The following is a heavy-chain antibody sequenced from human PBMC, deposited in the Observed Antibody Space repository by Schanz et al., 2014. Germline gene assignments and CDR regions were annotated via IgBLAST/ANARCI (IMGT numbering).Heavy chain of an antibody. CDR3: VRVPSRDVSFDL. CDR2: INVGNGNM. CDR1: GYTFTNFY. J-gene: IGHJ2*01. D-gene: IGHD3-16*01. Sequence: QVQLVQSGTEVKKPGASVKVSCKASGYTFTNFYIHWVRQAPGQGLEWVGWINVGNGNMKYSQKFQGRVTITRDTSASTAYMELRSLRSDDTAHYYCVRVPSRDVSFDLWGRGTLVTVSS. V-gene: IGHV1-3*01.